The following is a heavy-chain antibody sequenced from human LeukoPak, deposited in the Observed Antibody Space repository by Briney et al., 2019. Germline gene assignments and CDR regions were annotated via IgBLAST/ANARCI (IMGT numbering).Heavy chain of an antibody. CDR2: ISSSGSTI. J-gene: IGHJ4*02. Sequence: PGGSLRLSCAASGFNFGSYSMTWVRQAPGKGLEWVSYISSSGSTIYYADSVKGRFTISRDNSKNTLYLQMNSLRAEDTAVYYCARRSGIAVAGAFDYWGQGTLVTVSS. D-gene: IGHD6-19*01. CDR1: GFNFGSYS. CDR3: ARRSGIAVAGAFDY. V-gene: IGHV3-23*01.